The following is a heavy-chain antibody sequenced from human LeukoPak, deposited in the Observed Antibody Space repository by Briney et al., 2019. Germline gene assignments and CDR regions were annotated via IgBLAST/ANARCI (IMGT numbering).Heavy chain of an antibody. CDR1: GFTSSSYA. D-gene: IGHD3-10*01. CDR2: ISYDGSNK. CDR3: ARVDGSGSYYDRNWFDP. V-gene: IGHV3-30-3*01. Sequence: GGSLRLSCAASGFTSSSYAMRWVREAPGKGLEWGAVISYDGSNKYYADSVKGRFTISRDNSKNTLCLQMNSLRAEDTAVYYCARVDGSGSYYDRNWFDPWGQGTLVTVSS. J-gene: IGHJ5*02.